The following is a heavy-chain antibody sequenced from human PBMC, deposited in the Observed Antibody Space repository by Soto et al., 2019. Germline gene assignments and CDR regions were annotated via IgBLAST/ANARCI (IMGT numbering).Heavy chain of an antibody. CDR1: GFTFSSYS. Sequence: GSLRLSCAASGFTFSSYSMDWVRQAPGKGLEWVSSISSSSSYIYYADSVKGRFTISRDNAKNSLYLQMNSLRAEDTAVYYCARDLIAARHTSVHWFDPWGQGTLVTVSS. CDR3: ARDLIAARHTSVHWFDP. D-gene: IGHD6-6*01. V-gene: IGHV3-21*01. CDR2: ISSSSSYI. J-gene: IGHJ5*02.